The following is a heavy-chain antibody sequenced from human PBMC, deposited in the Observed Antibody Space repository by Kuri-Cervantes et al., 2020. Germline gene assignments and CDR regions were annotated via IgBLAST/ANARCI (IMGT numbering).Heavy chain of an antibody. Sequence: GGSLRLSCAASGFTFSDYYMSWIRQAPGKGLEWVSYISSSGSTIYYADSVKGRFTISRDNAKNSLYLQMNSLRAEDTAVYYCARVGRGITMVRGVPTTPHFDYWGQGTLVTVSS. J-gene: IGHJ4*02. D-gene: IGHD3-10*01. V-gene: IGHV3-11*01. CDR1: GFTFSDYY. CDR2: ISSSGSTI. CDR3: ARVGRGITMVRGVPTTPHFDY.